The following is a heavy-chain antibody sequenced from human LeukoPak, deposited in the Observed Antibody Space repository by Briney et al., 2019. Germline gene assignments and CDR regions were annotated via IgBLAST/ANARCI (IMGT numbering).Heavy chain of an antibody. CDR1: GGSISSGDYY. J-gene: IGHJ4*02. Sequence: PSQTLSLTCTVSGGSISSGDYYWSWIRQPPGKGLEWIGYIYYSGSTYYNPSLKSRVTISVDTSKNQFSLKLSSVTAADTAVYYCAREVPVAYGSGSSCFDYWGQGTLVTVSS. V-gene: IGHV4-30-4*01. D-gene: IGHD3-10*01. CDR2: IYYSGST. CDR3: AREVPVAYGSGSSCFDY.